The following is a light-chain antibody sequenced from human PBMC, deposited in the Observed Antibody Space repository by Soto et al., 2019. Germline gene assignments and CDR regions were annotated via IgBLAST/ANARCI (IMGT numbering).Light chain of an antibody. CDR2: LTS. CDR1: QALNTR. Sequence: EIVLTQSPATLSAFPGDRVTLSCRSSQALNTRLAWYQHKPGQAPRLLIYLTSNRAAGVPARFSAWGSETDFTLTISEVEPQDFALYYCHQSQSWPRTFGQGTIVDIK. V-gene: IGKV3-11*01. J-gene: IGKJ1*01. CDR3: HQSQSWPRT.